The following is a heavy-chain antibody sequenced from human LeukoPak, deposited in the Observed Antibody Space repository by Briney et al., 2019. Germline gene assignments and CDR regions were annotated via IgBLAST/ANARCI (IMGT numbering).Heavy chain of an antibody. D-gene: IGHD6-19*01. J-gene: IGHJ5*02. Sequence: GGSLKLSCAASGFTFSSYAMSWVRQAPGKGLEWVSSIDASGGSTYYADSVKGRFTISRDNSKNTFYLQMNSLRADDTAVYYCAKGSGSGWYGWFAPWGQGTLVTVSS. CDR2: IDASGGST. CDR3: AKGSGSGWYGWFAP. V-gene: IGHV3-23*01. CDR1: GFTFSSYA.